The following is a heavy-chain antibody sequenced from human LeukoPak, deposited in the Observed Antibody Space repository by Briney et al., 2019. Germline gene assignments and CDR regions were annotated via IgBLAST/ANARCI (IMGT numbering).Heavy chain of an antibody. CDR2: IYYSGST. V-gene: IGHV4-59*01. D-gene: IGHD6-13*01. Sequence: PSETLSLTCTVSGGSISSYYWSWIRQPPGKGLEWIGYIYYSGSTNYNPFLKSRVTISVDTSKNQFSLKLSSVTAADTAVYYCARDKGSWYIDYWGQGTLVTVSS. J-gene: IGHJ4*02. CDR3: ARDKGSWYIDY. CDR1: GGSISSYY.